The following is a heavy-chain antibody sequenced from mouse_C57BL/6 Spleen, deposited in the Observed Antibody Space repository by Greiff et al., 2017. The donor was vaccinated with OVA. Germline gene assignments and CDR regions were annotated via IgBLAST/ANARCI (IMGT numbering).Heavy chain of an antibody. V-gene: IGHV5-9*01. CDR1: GFTFSSYS. J-gene: IGHJ3*01. D-gene: IGHD2-3*01. Sequence: EVQLVESGGGLVKPGGSLKLSCAASGFTFSSYSMSWVRQTPEKRLEWVATISGGGGNTYYPDSVKGRFTISRDNAKNTQLLQMSSLSSEDTASYNWSRRGNGYYVFAYWGKGALVTVAA. CDR2: ISGGGGNT. CDR3: SRRGNGYYVFAY.